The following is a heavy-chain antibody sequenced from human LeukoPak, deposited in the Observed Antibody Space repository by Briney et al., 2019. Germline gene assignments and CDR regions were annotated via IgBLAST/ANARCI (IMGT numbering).Heavy chain of an antibody. V-gene: IGHV3-74*01. J-gene: IGHJ4*02. CDR2: INSDGSTT. D-gene: IGHD5-12*01. Sequence: PGRSLTLSCAASGFTFRTSWWHWVRQAPGKGLVWVSRINSDGSTTNYADSVKGRFTISRDNAKNTLYLQMNSLRAEDTAVYYCVRAIVYSAYDYLGYWGEGSLVTVSS. CDR1: GFTFRTSW. CDR3: VRAIVYSAYDYLGY.